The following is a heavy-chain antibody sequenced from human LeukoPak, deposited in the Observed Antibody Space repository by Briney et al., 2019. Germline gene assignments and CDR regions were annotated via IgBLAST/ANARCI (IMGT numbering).Heavy chain of an antibody. CDR3: ASPLRTTVTFYYYYYGMDV. D-gene: IGHD4-11*01. J-gene: IGHJ6*02. V-gene: IGHV1-69*04. CDR1: RGTFSNYA. CDR2: RIPILGIA. Sequence: SSVKVSCKESRGTFSNYASSWVRQAPGQGLEWLGMRIPILGIANYAQKFQGRVTITADKSASTAYMELSSLRSEDTAVYDCASPLRTTVTFYYYYYGMDVWGQGTTVTVSS.